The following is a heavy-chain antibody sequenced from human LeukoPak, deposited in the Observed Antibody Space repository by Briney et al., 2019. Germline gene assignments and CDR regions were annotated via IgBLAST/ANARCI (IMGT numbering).Heavy chain of an antibody. CDR3: ARGLGYCSGGSCYLFDY. CDR2: IFPGDSET. Sequence: GESLKISCKGSGXRFSSYWSGWVRQMPGKGLEWMGIIFPGDSETRYSPPFQGQVTISADKSISTAYLQWSSLKASDTAMYYCARGLGYCSGGSCYLFDYWGQGTPVTVSS. D-gene: IGHD2-15*01. J-gene: IGHJ4*02. CDR1: GXRFSSYW. V-gene: IGHV5-51*01.